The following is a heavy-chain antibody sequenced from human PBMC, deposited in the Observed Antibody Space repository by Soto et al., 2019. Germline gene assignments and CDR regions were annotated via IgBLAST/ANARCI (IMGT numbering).Heavy chain of an antibody. J-gene: IGHJ5*02. V-gene: IGHV1-2*02. CDR1: EYSFTGHY. CDR2: IDPKSGDT. D-gene: IGHD3-22*01. CDR3: ARDYDKSGYDYFDP. Sequence: ASVKVSCKASEYSFTGHYLHWVRQAPGQGLEWMGWIDPKSGDTKYAPKFQDRVTMTRDTSISRAYMDLSSLRYDDTAVYYCARDYDKSGYDYFDPWGQGTLVTVSS.